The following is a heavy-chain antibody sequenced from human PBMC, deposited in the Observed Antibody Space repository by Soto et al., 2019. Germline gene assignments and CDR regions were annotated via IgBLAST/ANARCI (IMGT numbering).Heavy chain of an antibody. CDR3: ARASYYSDSFGYFLDS. V-gene: IGHV4-59*01. Sequence: PSETLSLTGTVSGGSISPYYWSWIRQTPGKGLEWIAYIYYSGSTNYNPSLKSRVTISVDTSKNQCSLKLSSVTAADTAVYYCARASYYSDSFGYFLDSWGQGTLVTVSS. CDR1: GGSISPYY. J-gene: IGHJ4*02. CDR2: IYYSGST. D-gene: IGHD3-22*01.